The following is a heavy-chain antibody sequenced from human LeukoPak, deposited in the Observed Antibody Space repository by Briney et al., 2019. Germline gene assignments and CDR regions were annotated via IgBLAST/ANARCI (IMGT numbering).Heavy chain of an antibody. V-gene: IGHV4-39*01. J-gene: IGHJ5*02. CDR1: GGSISSSGYY. CDR3: ARHEYSGSYYGLSWFDP. CDR2: IYYSGST. Sequence: SETLSLTCTVSGGSISSSGYYWGWIGQPPGKGLEWIASIYYSGSTYYNPSLKSRVTISVDTSKNQLSLKLSSLTAADTAVYYCARHEYSGSYYGLSWFDPWGQGTLVTVSS. D-gene: IGHD1-26*01.